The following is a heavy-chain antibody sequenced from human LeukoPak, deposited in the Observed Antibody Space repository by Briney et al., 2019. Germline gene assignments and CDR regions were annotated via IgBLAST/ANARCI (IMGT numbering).Heavy chain of an antibody. J-gene: IGHJ4*02. D-gene: IGHD3-10*01. CDR2: IRSKSYNYAT. CDR1: GFAFSASP. CDR3: TGNYYGSGSYADFDY. V-gene: IGHV3-73*01. Sequence: GGSLRLSCAASGFAFSASPMHWVRQPSGKGLEWVGRIRSKSYNYATTYAASLKGRFTISRDDSKNTSYLQMNSLKIEDTAVYYCTGNYYGSGSYADFDYWGQGTLVTVSS.